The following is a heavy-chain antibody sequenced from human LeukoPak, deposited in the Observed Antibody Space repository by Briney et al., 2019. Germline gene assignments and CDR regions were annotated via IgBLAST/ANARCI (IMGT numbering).Heavy chain of an antibody. V-gene: IGHV3-21*04. D-gene: IGHD6-13*01. Sequence: NSGGSLRLSCAASGFTFSSYSMNWVRQAPGKGLEWVSSISSSSSYIYYADSVKGRFTISRDNAKNSLYLQMNSLRAEDTAVYYCAKDMTDSSSWYRGYWGQGTLVTVSS. CDR2: ISSSSSYI. J-gene: IGHJ4*02. CDR3: AKDMTDSSSWYRGY. CDR1: GFTFSSYS.